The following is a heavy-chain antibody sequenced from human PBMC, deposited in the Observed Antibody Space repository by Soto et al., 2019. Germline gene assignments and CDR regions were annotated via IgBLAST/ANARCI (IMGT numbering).Heavy chain of an antibody. CDR3: ARVRLLRYFDWLLYHYFDY. Sequence: ETLSLTCTVSGDSISSGYHWAWIRQPPGMRLEWVASIFHSGSTNYNPSLKSRVTISVDTSKNQFSLKLSSVTAADTAVYYCARVRLLRYFDWLLYHYFDYWGQGTLVTVSS. J-gene: IGHJ4*02. CDR1: GDSISSGYH. CDR2: IFHSGST. D-gene: IGHD3-9*01. V-gene: IGHV4-38-2*02.